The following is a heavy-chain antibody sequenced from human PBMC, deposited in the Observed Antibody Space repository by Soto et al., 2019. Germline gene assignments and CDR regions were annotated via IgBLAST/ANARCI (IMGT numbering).Heavy chain of an antibody. J-gene: IGHJ4*02. D-gene: IGHD4-4*01. CDR1: GFTFSSHP. CDR2: ISYDGRSA. V-gene: IGHV3-30*18. Sequence: VQLVESGGGVMQPGGFLRLSCAASGFTFSSHPMHWVRQAPGKGLEWVAVISYDGRSAYYSDSVKGRFTISRDNSKNTLYLEKDSLRGEDTAVYYCAKDLGQCTTTEYYFDHWGQGARVTVSS. CDR3: AKDLGQCTTTEYYFDH.